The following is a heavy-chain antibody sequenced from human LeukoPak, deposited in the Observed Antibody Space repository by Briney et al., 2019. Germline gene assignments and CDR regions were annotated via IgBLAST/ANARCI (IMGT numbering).Heavy chain of an antibody. J-gene: IGHJ4*02. Sequence: ASVKVSCKASGYTFTSYGISWVRQAPGQGLEWMGWISAYNGNTNYAQKLQGRVTMATDTSTSTAYMELRSLRSDDTAVYYCARPKCSGGSCYWSFFYWGQGTLVTVSS. CDR1: GYTFTSYG. CDR2: ISAYNGNT. CDR3: ARPKCSGGSCYWSFFY. D-gene: IGHD2-15*01. V-gene: IGHV1-18*01.